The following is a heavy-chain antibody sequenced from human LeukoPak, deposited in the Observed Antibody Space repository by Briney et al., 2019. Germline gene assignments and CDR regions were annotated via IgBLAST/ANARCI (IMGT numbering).Heavy chain of an antibody. J-gene: IGHJ4*02. D-gene: IGHD5-18*01. CDR1: GGSISSYY. CDR3: ARREPVDTAMVY. V-gene: IGHV4-59*08. Sequence: TPSETLSLTCTVSGGSISSYYWSWIRQPPGKGLEWIGYIYYSGSTNYNPSLKSRVTISVDTSKNQFSLKLSSVTAADTAVYYCARREPVDTAMVYWGQGTLVTVSS. CDR2: IYYSGST.